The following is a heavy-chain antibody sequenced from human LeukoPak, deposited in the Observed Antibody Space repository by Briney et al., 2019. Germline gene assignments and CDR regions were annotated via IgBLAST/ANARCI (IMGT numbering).Heavy chain of an antibody. V-gene: IGHV1-8*03. CDR1: GYTFTSYD. J-gene: IGHJ6*03. Sequence: ASVKVSCKASGYTFTSYDINWVRQATGQGLEWMGWMNPNSGNTGYAQKFQGRVTITRNTSISTAYMELSSLRSEDTAVYYCARGGNWDGDFWSGYYYYYYYMDVWGKGTTVTVSS. CDR2: MNPNSGNT. D-gene: IGHD3-3*01. CDR3: ARGGNWDGDFWSGYYYYYYYMDV.